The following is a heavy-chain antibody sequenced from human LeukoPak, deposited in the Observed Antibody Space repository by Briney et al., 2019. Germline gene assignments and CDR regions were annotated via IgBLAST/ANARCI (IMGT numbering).Heavy chain of an antibody. CDR2: VDHTGST. J-gene: IGHJ6*03. V-gene: IGHV4-59*01. Sequence: SETLSLTCTVSDDSITMYYWTWIRQPPGKGLEWIGYVDHTGSTKFNPSLNGRVSISRDTSKNFFSLRLRSVTAADPAVYFCARARVSSSTWYSTSYYFFYMDFWGKGPTVTVSS. CDR1: DDSITMYY. D-gene: IGHD4-11*01. CDR3: ARARVSSSTWYSTSYYFFYMDF.